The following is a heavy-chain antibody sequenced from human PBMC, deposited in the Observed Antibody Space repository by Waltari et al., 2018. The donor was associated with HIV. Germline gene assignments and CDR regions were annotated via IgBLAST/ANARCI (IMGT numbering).Heavy chain of an antibody. Sequence: QVQLVQSGAEVRKPGASVKVSCKASGYTFTNYDINWVRQATGQGLEWMGWMNANSGNTGYAKKFQGRGTMTRDTSTSTAYMELSSLTSEDTAVYYCARATPTYYYDSTGYYPDFWGQGTLVSVSS. V-gene: IGHV1-8*01. J-gene: IGHJ4*02. CDR1: GYTFTNYD. D-gene: IGHD3-22*01. CDR2: MNANSGNT. CDR3: ARATPTYYYDSTGYYPDF.